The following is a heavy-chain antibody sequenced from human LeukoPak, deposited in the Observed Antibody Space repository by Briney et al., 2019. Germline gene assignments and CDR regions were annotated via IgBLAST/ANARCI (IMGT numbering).Heavy chain of an antibody. CDR2: IKQDGSEK. Sequence: GGSLRLSCAAPGFTFSSYWLSWVRQAPGKGLEWVANIKQDGSEKYYVDSVKGRFTISRDNAKNSLYLQMNSLRAEDTAVYYCARGSFFGYGDLDAFDIWGQGTMVTVSS. CDR1: GFTFSSYW. V-gene: IGHV3-7*01. D-gene: IGHD4-17*01. J-gene: IGHJ3*02. CDR3: ARGSFFGYGDLDAFDI.